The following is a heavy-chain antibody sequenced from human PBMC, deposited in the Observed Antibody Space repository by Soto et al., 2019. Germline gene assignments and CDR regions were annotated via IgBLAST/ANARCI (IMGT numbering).Heavy chain of an antibody. V-gene: IGHV2-70*11. CDR2: IDWDDDK. J-gene: IGHJ4*02. CDR3: PRTADYGDYGRYFFDS. Sequence: GSGPTLVNPTQTLTLTCTFSGFSLSTSGMCVSWIRQPPGKALEWLARIDWDDDKYYSTSLKTRLTISKDTSKNQVVLTMTNMDPGDTAPFYCPRTADYGDYGRYFFDSWGQGTLVTVP. CDR1: GFSLSTSGMC. D-gene: IGHD4-17*01.